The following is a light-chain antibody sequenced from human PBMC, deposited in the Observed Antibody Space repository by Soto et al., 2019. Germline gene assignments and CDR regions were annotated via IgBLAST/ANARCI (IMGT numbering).Light chain of an antibody. Sequence: DIVMTQSPDSLAVSLGERATINCKSGQTVLSSSNNRKCSAWYQQKPGQPPKLLIYWASTRQYGVPDRFSGSGSGTDFTLTISSLQAEDVAVYYCQQYYSSPFTFGQGTKLEIK. CDR2: WAS. CDR1: QTVLSSSNNRKC. J-gene: IGKJ2*01. V-gene: IGKV4-1*01. CDR3: QQYYSSPFT.